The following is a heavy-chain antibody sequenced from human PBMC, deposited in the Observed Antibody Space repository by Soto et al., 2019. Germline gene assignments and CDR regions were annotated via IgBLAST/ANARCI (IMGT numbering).Heavy chain of an antibody. CDR2: INPNSGGT. V-gene: IGHV1-2*04. Sequence: GASVKVSCKASGYTFTGYYMHWVRQAPGQGLEWMGWINPNSGGTNYAQKFQGWVTMTRDTSISTAYMELGRLRSDDTAVYYCARDFDFWSGYYGMDVWGQGTPVTVYS. J-gene: IGHJ6*02. D-gene: IGHD3-3*01. CDR3: ARDFDFWSGYYGMDV. CDR1: GYTFTGYY.